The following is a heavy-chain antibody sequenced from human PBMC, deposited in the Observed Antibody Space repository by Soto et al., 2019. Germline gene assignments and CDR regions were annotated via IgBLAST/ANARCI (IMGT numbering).Heavy chain of an antibody. Sequence: GGSLRLSCAASGFTLDDYTMQWVRQAPGKGLEWVSLISWDGGITYYADSVKGRFTISRDNSKNSLYLQMNSLTTEDTALYYCAKAGAYNYGSYFDYWGQGTLVTVSS. D-gene: IGHD3-10*01. J-gene: IGHJ4*02. CDR3: AKAGAYNYGSYFDY. CDR1: GFTLDDYT. V-gene: IGHV3-43*01. CDR2: ISWDGGIT.